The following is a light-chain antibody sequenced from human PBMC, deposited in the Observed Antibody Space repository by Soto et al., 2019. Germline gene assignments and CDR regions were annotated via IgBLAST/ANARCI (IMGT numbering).Light chain of an antibody. Sequence: QSVLTQPASVSGSPGQSITISCTGTSSDVGGYNYVSWYQHHPGKAPKLMIYDVSNRPSGVSNRFSGSKSGNTASLTISGLQPEDEADYYCSSYTTSNTRQIVLXTGTKVTVL. CDR3: SSYTTSNTRQIV. CDR2: DVS. CDR1: SSDVGGYNY. J-gene: IGLJ1*01. V-gene: IGLV2-14*03.